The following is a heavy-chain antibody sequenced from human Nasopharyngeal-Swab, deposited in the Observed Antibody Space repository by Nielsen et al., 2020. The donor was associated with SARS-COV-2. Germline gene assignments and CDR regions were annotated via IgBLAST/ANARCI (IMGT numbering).Heavy chain of an antibody. V-gene: IGHV3-30*18. CDR2: ISFDGGHK. D-gene: IGHD5-12*01. J-gene: IGHJ4*02. CDR1: GFTFSRYG. Sequence: GESLKISCAASGFTFSRYGMHWVRQAPGKGLEWVAVISFDGGHKYFAESVKGRFTISRDNSKNTLYLQMNSLRAEDTAVYYCAKDRGGGYSGYDRFGYWGQGTLVTVSS. CDR3: AKDRGGGYSGYDRFGY.